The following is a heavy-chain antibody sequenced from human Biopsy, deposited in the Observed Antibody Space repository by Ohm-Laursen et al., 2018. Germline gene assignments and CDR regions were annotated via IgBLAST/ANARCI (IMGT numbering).Heavy chain of an antibody. CDR3: ARHPTGFWFDP. CDR2: IFYTGII. Sequence: SETLSLTCTVSGGSVSSNTDYWAWLRQPPGKGLEWIGSIFYTGIIFYNPSLKSRISISVDTSKNQFSLNLNSVTASDTALYYCARHPTGFWFDPWGHGTLVTVSS. J-gene: IGHJ5*02. V-gene: IGHV4-39*01. CDR1: GGSVSSNTDY.